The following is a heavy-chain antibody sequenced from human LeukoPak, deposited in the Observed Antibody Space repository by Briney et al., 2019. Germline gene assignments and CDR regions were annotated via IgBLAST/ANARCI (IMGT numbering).Heavy chain of an antibody. Sequence: GGSLRLSCEASGFTFSSHWMHWVRHVPGKGMVWVARIRGYENEIDYADSVKGRFTISRENAKNTLYLQATSLRVEDTAVYLCARGHVPGSTRHWDFWGQGTLVTVSS. J-gene: IGHJ4*02. CDR2: IRGYENEI. V-gene: IGHV3-74*01. D-gene: IGHD3-10*01. CDR3: ARGHVPGSTRHWDF. CDR1: GFTFSSHW.